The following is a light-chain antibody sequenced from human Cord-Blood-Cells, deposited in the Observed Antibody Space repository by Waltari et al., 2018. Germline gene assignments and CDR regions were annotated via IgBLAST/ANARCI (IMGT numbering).Light chain of an antibody. Sequence: QSVLTQPPSVSGAPGQRVTISCTGSSSNIGAGYDVHWYQQLPGTAPKPLNYGNGNRPSGGPDRFSGSKSGTSASLAITGLQAEDVADYYCQSYDSSLSGWVFGGGTKLTVL. CDR2: GNG. CDR3: QSYDSSLSGWV. J-gene: IGLJ2*01. CDR1: SSNIGAGYD. V-gene: IGLV1-40*01.